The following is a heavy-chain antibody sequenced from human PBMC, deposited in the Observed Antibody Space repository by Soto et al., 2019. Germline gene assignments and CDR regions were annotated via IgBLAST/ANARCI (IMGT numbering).Heavy chain of an antibody. Sequence: PSETLSLTCTVSGDSVSSVGFHWAWLRRPPGKGLEWIGYIYNGGSTHYRPSLESRMHMSLDATRNHYSLRLTSVTASDTAVYFCARDRYNYDRDGYYYFFDFWGQGTLVTVSS. J-gene: IGHJ4*02. CDR2: IYNGGST. D-gene: IGHD3-22*01. CDR3: ARDRYNYDRDGYYYFFDF. V-gene: IGHV4-30-4*01. CDR1: GDSVSSVGFH.